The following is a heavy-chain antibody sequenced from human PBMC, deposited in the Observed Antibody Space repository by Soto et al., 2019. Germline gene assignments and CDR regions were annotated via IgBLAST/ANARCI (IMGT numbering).Heavy chain of an antibody. V-gene: IGHV1-18*01. J-gene: IGHJ5*02. CDR3: AGGGITGMGWFDP. Sequence: QVQLVQSGAEVKKPGASVKVSCKASGYTFNNFGINWVRQAPGQGLEWMGWISAYTGNTNYAQKLQGRVTMTTDTFPNTVYMGLRSLRSDDTAVYYCAGGGITGMGWFDPWGQGTLVTVSS. CDR1: GYTFNNFG. CDR2: ISAYTGNT. D-gene: IGHD1-20*01.